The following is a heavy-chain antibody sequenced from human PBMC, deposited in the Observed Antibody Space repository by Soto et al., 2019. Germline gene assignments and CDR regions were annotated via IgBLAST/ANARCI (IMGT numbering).Heavy chain of an antibody. Sequence: QVQLQESGPGLGKASETLSLSCTGSGHPISADYWSWIRQPAGERLEWIGRVDASGNTNYNPSLKSRVTMSVDTSKNQFFLKVRSVTAADTAMYFCARDVGGSVVPHWFDPWGQGALVTVSS. CDR2: VDASGNT. J-gene: IGHJ5*02. V-gene: IGHV4-4*07. CDR1: GHPISADY. CDR3: ARDVGGSVVPHWFDP. D-gene: IGHD3-22*01.